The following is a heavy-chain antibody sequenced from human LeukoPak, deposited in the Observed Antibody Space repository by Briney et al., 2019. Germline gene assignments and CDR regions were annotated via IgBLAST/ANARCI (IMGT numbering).Heavy chain of an antibody. CDR2: TYYRSKWYN. V-gene: IGHV6-1*01. D-gene: IGHD6-19*01. CDR1: GDSVPSNSAT. Sequence: SQTLSLTCAISGDSVPSNSATWNWIRQSPSRGLEWLGRTYYRSKWYNEYAVSVRSRITINSDTSKNQFSLQLNSVTPEDTAVYFCAAGHNFDHWGQGTLVTVPS. J-gene: IGHJ4*02. CDR3: AAGHNFDH.